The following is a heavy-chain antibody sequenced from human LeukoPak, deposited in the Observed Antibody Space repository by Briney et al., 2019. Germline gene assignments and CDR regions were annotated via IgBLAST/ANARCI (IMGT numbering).Heavy chain of an antibody. Sequence: SETLSLTCTVSGDSLYYWGWIRQPPGKGLEWIGEINESGSTNYNPSLKSRVTISIDTSKNHFSLKLSSVTAADTAIYYCARLRSGGQVAGVYFDSWGQGTLVTVSS. CDR2: INESGST. J-gene: IGHJ4*02. CDR1: GDSLYY. CDR3: ARLRSGGQVAGVYFDS. V-gene: IGHV4-34*01. D-gene: IGHD6-19*01.